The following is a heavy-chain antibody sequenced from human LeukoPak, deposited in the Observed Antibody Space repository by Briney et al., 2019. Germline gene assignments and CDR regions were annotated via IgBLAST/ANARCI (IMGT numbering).Heavy chain of an antibody. D-gene: IGHD2-15*01. J-gene: IGHJ4*02. CDR2: IWYDGSSK. V-gene: IGHV3-33*06. CDR1: GFTFSSYG. Sequence: GGSLRLSCAASGFTFSSYGMHWVRQAPGKGLEWVAVIWYDGSSKCYADSVKGRFTISRDNSKNTLYLQMNSLRAEDTAVYYCANGYCSGGSCYSNPFDYWGQGTLVTVSS. CDR3: ANGYCSGGSCYSNPFDY.